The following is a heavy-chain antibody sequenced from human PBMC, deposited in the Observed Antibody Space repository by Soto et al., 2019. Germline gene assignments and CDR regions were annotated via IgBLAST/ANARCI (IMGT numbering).Heavy chain of an antibody. D-gene: IGHD3-22*01. J-gene: IGHJ6*02. Sequence: QVQLVESGGGVVQPGRSLRLSCAASGFTFSSYGMHWVRQAPGKGLEWVAVIWYDGSNKYYADSVKGRFTISRDNSKNTLYLQINSLRAEDTAVYYCARATYYYDSSGHPSYYYGMDVWGQGTTVTVSS. CDR3: ARATYYYDSSGHPSYYYGMDV. CDR2: IWYDGSNK. V-gene: IGHV3-33*01. CDR1: GFTFSSYG.